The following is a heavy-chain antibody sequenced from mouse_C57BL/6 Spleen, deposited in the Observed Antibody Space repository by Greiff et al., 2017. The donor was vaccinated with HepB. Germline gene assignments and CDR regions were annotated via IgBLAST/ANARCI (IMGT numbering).Heavy chain of an antibody. CDR1: GYTFTDYY. D-gene: IGHD3-1*01. CDR2: INPNNGGT. CDR3: ARPVRVYFDH. Sequence: VQLQQSGPELVKPGASVKISCKASGYTFTDYYMNWVKQSHGKSLEWIGDINPNNGGTSYNQKFKGKATLTVDKSSSTAYMELHSLTSEDSSVLYCARPVRVYFDHWGQGTTLTVSS. V-gene: IGHV1-26*01. J-gene: IGHJ2*01.